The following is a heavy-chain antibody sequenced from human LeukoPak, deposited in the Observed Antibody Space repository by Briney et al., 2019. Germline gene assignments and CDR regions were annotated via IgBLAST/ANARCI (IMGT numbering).Heavy chain of an antibody. CDR3: ARMDTAMVEGP. V-gene: IGHV4-38-2*02. Sequence: SETLSLTCTVSGYSISTGYYWDWIRQPPGKGLEWIGTFYHGGSTYYNPSLKSRVTISVDTSKNQFSLNLTSVTAADTAVYYCARMDTAMVEGPWGQGTLVTVSS. CDR2: FYHGGST. J-gene: IGHJ5*02. CDR1: GYSISTGYY. D-gene: IGHD5-18*01.